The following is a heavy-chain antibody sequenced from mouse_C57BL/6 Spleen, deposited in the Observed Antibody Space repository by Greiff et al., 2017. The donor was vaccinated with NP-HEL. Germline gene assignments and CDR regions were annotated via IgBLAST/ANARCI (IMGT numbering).Heavy chain of an antibody. Sequence: VQGVESGPGLVAPSQSLSITCTVSGFSLTSYAISWVRQPPGKGLEWLGVIWTGGGTNYNSALKSRLSISKDNSKSQVFLKMNSLQTDDTARYYCARNRYDYDGRYYFDYWGQGTTLTVSS. CDR2: IWTGGGT. J-gene: IGHJ2*01. CDR1: GFSLTSYA. CDR3: ARNRYDYDGRYYFDY. D-gene: IGHD2-4*01. V-gene: IGHV2-9-1*01.